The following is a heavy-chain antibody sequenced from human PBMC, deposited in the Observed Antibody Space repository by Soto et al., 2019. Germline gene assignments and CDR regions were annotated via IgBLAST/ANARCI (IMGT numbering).Heavy chain of an antibody. CDR2: VTWNSGVV. Sequence: PGGSLRLSCAASGFTFNDYAMHWVRQGPGEGLEWVSSVTWNSGVVAYAGSVKGRFTISRDNAQNSLYLQMNSLTVEDTAMYYCVKDRASMGRYGMGVWGPGTTVTVSS. D-gene: IGHD1-26*01. CDR3: VKDRASMGRYGMGV. CDR1: GFTFNDYA. V-gene: IGHV3-9*01. J-gene: IGHJ6*02.